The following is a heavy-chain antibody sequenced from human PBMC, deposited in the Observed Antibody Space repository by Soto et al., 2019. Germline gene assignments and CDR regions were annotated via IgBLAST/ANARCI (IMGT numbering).Heavy chain of an antibody. CDR2: IYHSGST. V-gene: IGHV4-4*02. J-gene: IGHJ6*02. CDR3: ARVSGSYYYGMDV. CDR1: GGSISSSNC. Sequence: QVQLQESGPGLVKPSGTLSLTCAVSGGSISSSNCWSWVRQPPGKGLEWIGEIYHSGSTIFNPYLKSRVTISVDKSKNQFSLKLNSVTAADTAVYYCARVSGSYYYGMDVWGQGTTVTVSS.